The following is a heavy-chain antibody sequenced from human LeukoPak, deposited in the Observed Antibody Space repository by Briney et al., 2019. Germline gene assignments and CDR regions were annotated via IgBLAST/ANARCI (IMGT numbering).Heavy chain of an antibody. CDR2: IFYSGTTI. Sequence: GSLRLSFAASGFTFSTYSMNWVRQAPGKGLEWLSYIFYSGTTIYYADSVKGRFTVSRDNAKNALYLQMNSLRDEDTAVYYCAGAESTTQSWWFDYWGQGALVTVSS. J-gene: IGHJ4*02. CDR1: GFTFSTYS. CDR3: AGAESTTQSWWFDY. D-gene: IGHD1-26*01. V-gene: IGHV3-48*02.